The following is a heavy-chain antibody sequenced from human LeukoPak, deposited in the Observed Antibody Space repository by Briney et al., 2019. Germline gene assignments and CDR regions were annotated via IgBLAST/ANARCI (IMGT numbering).Heavy chain of an antibody. D-gene: IGHD2/OR15-2a*01. CDR1: GYTFTSFG. J-gene: IGHJ5*02. CDR3: ARDPTSRNENVRAWFDP. V-gene: IGHV1-18*01. Sequence: ASLKVSCKASGYTFTSFGFSWLRQAPGQALEWMGWISTYNGNTYYAQKFQGRIALTTDSSTGTAYLELRRLTSDDTAVYYCARDPTSRNENVRAWFDPWGQGTLVTVSS. CDR2: ISTYNGNT.